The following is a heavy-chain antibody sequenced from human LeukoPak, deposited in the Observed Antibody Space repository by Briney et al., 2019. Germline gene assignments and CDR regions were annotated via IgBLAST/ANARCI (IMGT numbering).Heavy chain of an antibody. D-gene: IGHD6-19*01. CDR1: GFTFSSHW. Sequence: GGSLRLSCAASGFTFSSHWMHWVRQAPGKGLVWVTRISSDGSSTSYADSVKGRFTISRDNAKNTLYLQMSSLRAEDTAMYYCARISLSGWVNDHWGQGTLVTVSS. J-gene: IGHJ4*02. CDR3: ARISLSGWVNDH. CDR2: ISSDGSST. V-gene: IGHV3-74*01.